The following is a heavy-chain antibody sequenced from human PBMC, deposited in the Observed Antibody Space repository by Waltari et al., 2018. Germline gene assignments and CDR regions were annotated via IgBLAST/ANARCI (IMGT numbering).Heavy chain of an antibody. CDR1: GGTFSSYP. CDR3: AREKPVATVFDY. D-gene: IGHD5-12*01. V-gene: IGHV1-69*13. CDR2: IIPIFGTA. J-gene: IGHJ4*02. Sequence: QVQLLQSGAEVKKPGSSVNVSCQASGGTFSSYPIRWVRQAPGHGLEWMGGIIPIFGTANYGQKFQGRVTITAEESKSTAYMELSSLRSEDTAVYYCAREKPVATVFDYWGQGTLVTVSS.